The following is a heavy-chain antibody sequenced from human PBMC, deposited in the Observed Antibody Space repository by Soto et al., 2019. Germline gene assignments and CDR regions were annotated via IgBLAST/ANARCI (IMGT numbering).Heavy chain of an antibody. CDR2: ISAYNGNT. V-gene: IGHV1-18*01. J-gene: IGHJ4*02. CDR3: ARGPTFLSRAGSYFDY. Sequence: GASVKVSCKASGYTFTSYGISWVRQAPGQGLEWMGWISAYNGNTNYAQKLQGRVTMTTDTSTSTAYMELSSLRSDDTAVYYCARGPTFLSRAGSYFDYWGQGTLVTVSS. D-gene: IGHD1-1*01. CDR1: GYTFTSYG.